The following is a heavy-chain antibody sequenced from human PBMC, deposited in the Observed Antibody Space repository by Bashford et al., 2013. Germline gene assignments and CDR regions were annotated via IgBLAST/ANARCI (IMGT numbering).Heavy chain of an antibody. CDR2: ISAYNGNT. CDR3: ARTPYYYGMDV. Sequence: ASVKVSCKASGYTFTSYGISWVRQAPGQGLEWMGWISAYNGNTNYAQKLQGRVTMTTDTSTSTAYMELSRLRSDDTAVYYCARTPYYYGMDVWGQGTTVTVSS. V-gene: IGHV1-18*01. J-gene: IGHJ6*02. CDR1: GYTFTSYG.